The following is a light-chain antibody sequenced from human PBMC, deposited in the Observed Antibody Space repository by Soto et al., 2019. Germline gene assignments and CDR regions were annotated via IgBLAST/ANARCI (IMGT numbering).Light chain of an antibody. CDR1: SSDIGDYNY. V-gene: IGLV2-14*01. Sequence: QXVLTQPASVSGSPGQSIAISCTGTSSDIGDYNYVSWYQQHPVKAPKLIIYDVSNRPSGVSDRFSGSKSGNTASLTISGLQAEDEADYYCSSYTSSSTPYVFGTGTKVTVL. CDR3: SSYTSSSTPYV. J-gene: IGLJ1*01. CDR2: DVS.